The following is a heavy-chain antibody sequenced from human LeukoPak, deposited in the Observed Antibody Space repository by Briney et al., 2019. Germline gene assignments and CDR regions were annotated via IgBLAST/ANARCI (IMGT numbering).Heavy chain of an antibody. CDR2: INAGNGNT. CDR3: ARAYSSSWYDY. V-gene: IGHV1-3*01. CDR1: GYTFTSYA. Sequence: ASVKASCKASGYTFTSYAMHWVRQAPGQRLEWMGWINAGNGNTKYSQKFQGRVTITRDTSASTAYMELSSLRSEDTAVYYCARAYSSSWYDYWGQGTLVTVSS. D-gene: IGHD6-13*01. J-gene: IGHJ4*02.